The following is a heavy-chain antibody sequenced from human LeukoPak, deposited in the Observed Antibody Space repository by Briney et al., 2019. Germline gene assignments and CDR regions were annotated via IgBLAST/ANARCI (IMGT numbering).Heavy chain of an antibody. V-gene: IGHV1-69*04. CDR1: GGTFSSYA. CDR2: NIPILGIA. J-gene: IGHJ6*02. D-gene: IGHD5-18*01. CDR3: ARERGYSYGYMIDGMDV. Sequence: SVKVSCKASGGTFSSYAISWVRQAPGQGLEWMGRNIPILGIANYAQKFQGRVTITADKSTSTAYMELSSLRSEDTAVYYCARERGYSYGYMIDGMDVWGQGTTVTVSS.